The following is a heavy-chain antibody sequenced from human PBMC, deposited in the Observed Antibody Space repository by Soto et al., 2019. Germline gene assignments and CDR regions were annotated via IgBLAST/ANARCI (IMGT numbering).Heavy chain of an antibody. V-gene: IGHV4-4*02. Sequence: QVQLQESGPGLVKPSGTLSLTCAVSGGSISSSNWWSWVRQPPGKGLEWIGEIYHSGSTNYNPSLKRRVTISVDKSKNQYTLKLSSVTAADTSVYYCARGGAEDNNWFDPWGQRTLVTVSS. D-gene: IGHD2-15*01. CDR1: GGSISSSNW. CDR3: ARGGAEDNNWFDP. J-gene: IGHJ5*02. CDR2: IYHSGST.